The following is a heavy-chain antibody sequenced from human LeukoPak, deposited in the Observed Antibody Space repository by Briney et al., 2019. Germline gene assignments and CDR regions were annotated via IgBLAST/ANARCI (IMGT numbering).Heavy chain of an antibody. CDR3: ARDIVVVPAAMGDAFDI. V-gene: IGHV3-33*01. CDR2: TWYDGSNK. CDR1: GFTFSNYG. Sequence: GTSLRLSCAASGFTFSNYGMQWVRQAPGKGLEWVALTWYDGSNKYYGDSVKDRFTISRDNSNNMLYLHMNSLRVEDTAVYYCARDIVVVPAAMGDAFDIWGQGTMVTVSS. D-gene: IGHD2-2*01. J-gene: IGHJ3*02.